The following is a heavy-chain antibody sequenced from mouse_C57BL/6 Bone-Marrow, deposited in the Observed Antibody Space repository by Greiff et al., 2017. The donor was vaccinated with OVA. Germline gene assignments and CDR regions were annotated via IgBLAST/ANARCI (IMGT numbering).Heavy chain of an antibody. J-gene: IGHJ2*01. V-gene: IGHV6-3*01. CDR2: IRLKSGNYAT. D-gene: IGHD1-1*01. CDR3: TVDYGSSSDY. CDR1: GFTFSNYW. Sequence: EVQGVESGGGLVQPGGSMKLSCVASGFTFSNYWMNWVRQSPEKGLEWVAQIRLKSGNYATHYAESVKGRFTISRDDSKSSVYLQMNNLRSEDTGIYYCTVDYGSSSDYWGQGTTLTVSS.